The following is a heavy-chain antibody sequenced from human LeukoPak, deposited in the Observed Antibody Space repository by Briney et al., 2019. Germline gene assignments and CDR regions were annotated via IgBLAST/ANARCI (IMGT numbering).Heavy chain of an antibody. V-gene: IGHV3-30-3*01. Sequence: PGGSLRLSCAASGFTFSSYAMHWVRQAPGKGLEWVAVISYDGSNKYYADSVKGRFTISRDNSKNTLYLQMNSLRAEDTAVYYCARDLSGVSRDSSGYGPHFDYWGQGTLVTVSS. CDR3: ARDLSGVSRDSSGYGPHFDY. D-gene: IGHD3-22*01. J-gene: IGHJ4*02. CDR1: GFTFSSYA. CDR2: ISYDGSNK.